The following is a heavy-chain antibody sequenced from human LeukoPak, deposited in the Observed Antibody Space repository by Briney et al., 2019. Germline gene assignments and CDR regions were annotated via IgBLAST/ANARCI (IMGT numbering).Heavy chain of an antibody. Sequence: PSETLSLTCTASGGSISSYYWSWIRQPAGKGLEWIGRIYTSGSTNYNPSLKSRVTMSVDTSKNQFSLKLSSVTAADTAVYYCARTYYDFWSGYYTGIFDYWGQGTLVTVSS. J-gene: IGHJ4*02. CDR3: ARTYYDFWSGYYTGIFDY. V-gene: IGHV4-4*07. CDR2: IYTSGST. D-gene: IGHD3-3*01. CDR1: GGSISSYY.